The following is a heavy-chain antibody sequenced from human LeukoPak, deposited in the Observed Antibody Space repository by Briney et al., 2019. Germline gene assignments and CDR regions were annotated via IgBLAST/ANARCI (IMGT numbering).Heavy chain of an antibody. D-gene: IGHD3-10*01. CDR3: ARVWFGELN. CDR2: ISSSSSYI. CDR1: GGSFSGYY. J-gene: IGHJ4*02. V-gene: IGHV3-21*01. Sequence: ETLSLTCAVYGGSFSGYYWSWVRQAPGKGLEWVSSISSSSSYIYYADSVKGRFTISRDNAKNSLYLQMNSLRAEDTAVYYCARVWFGELNWGQGTLVTVSS.